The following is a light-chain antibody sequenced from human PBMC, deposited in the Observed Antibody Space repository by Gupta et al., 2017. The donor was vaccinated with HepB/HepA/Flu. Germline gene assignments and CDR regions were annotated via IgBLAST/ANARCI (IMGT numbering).Light chain of an antibody. CDR3: LQQNICPFT. CDR2: AAS. J-gene: IGKJ3*01. Sequence: IQLNQSPSSLSASVGGRVTITCRASQEIRYDLGWYQQEPGKAPKRLIYAASSLQSGVPSSFSGSGAGTEFTLTISSLQPEDVATYYCLQQNICPFTFGPGTKVDIK. CDR1: QEIRYD. V-gene: IGKV1-17*01.